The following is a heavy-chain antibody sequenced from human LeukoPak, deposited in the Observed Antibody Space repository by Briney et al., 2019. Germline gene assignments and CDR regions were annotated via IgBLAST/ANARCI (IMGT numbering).Heavy chain of an antibody. Sequence: SQTLSLTCTVSGGSISSYYWSWIRQPPGKGLEWIGYIYYSGSTNYNPSLKSRVTISVDTSKNQFSLKLSSVTAADTAVYYCARHDPYYDFFWGQGTMVTVSS. CDR3: ARHDPYYDFF. V-gene: IGHV4-59*08. CDR2: IYYSGST. CDR1: GGSISSYY. D-gene: IGHD3-3*01. J-gene: IGHJ3*01.